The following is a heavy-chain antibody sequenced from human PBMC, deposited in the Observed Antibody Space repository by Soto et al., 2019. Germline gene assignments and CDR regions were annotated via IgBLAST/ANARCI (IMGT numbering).Heavy chain of an antibody. V-gene: IGHV1-46*01. CDR1: GYTFTHYH. CDR2: INPSGGST. D-gene: IGHD3-22*01. CDR3: AREAINSSGYSRYFQH. Sequence: SVKVSCKASGYTFTHYHVYWVRQSPGRGLEWLGMINPSGGSTTYAQNLQGRVTMTRDTSTTTVYMELSSLRSEDTAVYYCAREAINSSGYSRYFQHWGQVTLVTVSS. J-gene: IGHJ1*01.